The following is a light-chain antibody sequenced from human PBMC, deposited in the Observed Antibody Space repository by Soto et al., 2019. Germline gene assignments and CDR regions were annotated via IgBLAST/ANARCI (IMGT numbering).Light chain of an antibody. V-gene: IGKV2-30*01. CDR1: QSLVSSDGNSY. CDR2: KVS. Sequence: DVVMTQSPLSLPVTLGQPASISCRSSQSLVSSDGNSYLNWFHQRPGQSPRRLIYKVSNRDSGVPDRFSGSGSATDFTLKISRVETEDVGVYYCMQGTHWPPTFGQGTKLEI. CDR3: MQGTHWPPT. J-gene: IGKJ2*01.